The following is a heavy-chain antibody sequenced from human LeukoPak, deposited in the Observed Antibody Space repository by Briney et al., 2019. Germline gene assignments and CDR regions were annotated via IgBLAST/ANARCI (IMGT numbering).Heavy chain of an antibody. Sequence: SETLSLTCAVYGGSFSGYYWSWLRQPPGKGLEWIGEINHSGSTNYNPSLKSRVTISVDTSKDQFSLKLSSVTAADTAVYYCAREKLMGYYYYYMDVWGKGTTVTVSS. D-gene: IGHD5-24*01. V-gene: IGHV4-34*01. CDR1: GGSFSGYY. CDR2: INHSGST. CDR3: AREKLMGYYYYYMDV. J-gene: IGHJ6*03.